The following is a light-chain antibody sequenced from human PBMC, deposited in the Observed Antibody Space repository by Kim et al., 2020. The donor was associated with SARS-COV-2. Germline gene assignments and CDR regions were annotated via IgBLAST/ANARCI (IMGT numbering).Light chain of an antibody. CDR3: GTWDNGLSVWV. CDR1: SSNTGNNY. J-gene: IGLJ3*02. CDR2: DND. V-gene: IGLV1-51*01. Sequence: QSVLTQPPSMSAAPGQKVTISCSGSSSNTGNNYVSWYQQLPGTAPKLFIYDNDKRPSGIPDRFSGSKSGTSATLGITGLQTGDEADYYCGTWDNGLSVWVFGGGTQLTVL.